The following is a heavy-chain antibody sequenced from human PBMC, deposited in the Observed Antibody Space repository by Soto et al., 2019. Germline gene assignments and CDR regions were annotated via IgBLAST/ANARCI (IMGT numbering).Heavy chain of an antibody. CDR1: GFTFSSYA. V-gene: IGHV3-23*01. D-gene: IGHD6-13*01. J-gene: IGHJ3*02. CDR3: AREAPRIAAAGTSSALDI. Sequence: GGSLRLSCAASGFTFSSYAMSWVRQAPGKGLEWVSAISGSGGSTYYADSVKGRFTISRDNSKNTLYLQMNSLRAEDTAVYYCAREAPRIAAAGTSSALDIWGQGTMVTVSS. CDR2: ISGSGGST.